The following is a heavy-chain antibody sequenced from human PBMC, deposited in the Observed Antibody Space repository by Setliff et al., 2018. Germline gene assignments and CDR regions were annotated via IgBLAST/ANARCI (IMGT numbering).Heavy chain of an antibody. V-gene: IGHV3-7*01. CDR3: AKGGPYYYYYMDV. CDR1: GFTFSSLW. Sequence: GSLRLSCAASGFTFSSLWMSWVRQAPGRGLEWVANINQDGSAKYYVDSVRGRFTISRDNAKNSLYLQMNSLRAEDTAVYYCAKGGPYYYYYMDVWGKGTMVTVSS. J-gene: IGHJ6*03. CDR2: INQDGSAK.